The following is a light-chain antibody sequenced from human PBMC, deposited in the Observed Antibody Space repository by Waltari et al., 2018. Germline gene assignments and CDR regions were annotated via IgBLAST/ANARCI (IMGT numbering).Light chain of an antibody. CDR3: SSYAGTYTGV. CDR2: DVT. J-gene: IGLJ3*02. V-gene: IGLV2-11*01. CDR1: SSDVGGYNY. Sequence: QSALTQPRSVSESPGQSVTISCTGTSSDVGGYNYISWYQHHPGKAPKLIIYDVTKRPSGVPDRFSASKSGNTAPLTISGLRAEDEADYYCSSYAGTYTGVFGGGTKLTVL.